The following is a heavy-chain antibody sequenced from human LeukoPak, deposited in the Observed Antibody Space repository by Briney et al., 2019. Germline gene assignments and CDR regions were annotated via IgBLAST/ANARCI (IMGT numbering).Heavy chain of an antibody. J-gene: IGHJ4*02. D-gene: IGHD1-26*01. CDR1: GYIFTSFA. V-gene: IGHV1-18*01. Sequence: ASVRVSCKASGYIFTSFAISWVRQAPGQGLEWMGWSSAYNGNTIYAKKLQGRVTMTTDTSASTAYMEVRSLRSDDTAVYYCARVFRGSYNYLRVFDYWGQGTLVTVSS. CDR2: SSAYNGNT. CDR3: ARVFRGSYNYLRVFDY.